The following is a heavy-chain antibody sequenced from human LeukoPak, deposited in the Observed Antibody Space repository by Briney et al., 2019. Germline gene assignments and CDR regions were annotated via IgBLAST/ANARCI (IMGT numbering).Heavy chain of an antibody. V-gene: IGHV3-21*01. CDR2: ISSSSSHI. J-gene: IGHJ4*02. D-gene: IGHD5/OR15-5a*01. CDR1: GFTFSSYS. CDR3: ARSRFYVYFDY. Sequence: PGGSLRLSCAASGFTFSSYSMNWVRQAPGKGLEWVSSISSSSSHIYYADSVKGRFTISRDNAKNSLYLQMNSLRAEDTAVYYCARSRFYVYFDYWGQGTLVTVSS.